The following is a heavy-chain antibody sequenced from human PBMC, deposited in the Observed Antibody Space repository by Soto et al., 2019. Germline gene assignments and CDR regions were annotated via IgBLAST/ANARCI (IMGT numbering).Heavy chain of an antibody. Sequence: PRLSCAASGFTFNTYAMTWVRQPPGKGLEWVSSISLTGGSVYDADSVKGRFTISRDNSKNTLYLQMTSLRVEDTAKYFCAKVIRRDAYGAFDVWGQGTMVTVSS. V-gene: IGHV3-23*01. CDR1: GFTFNTYA. D-gene: IGHD3-10*01. CDR3: AKVIRRDAYGAFDV. CDR2: ISLTGGSV. J-gene: IGHJ3*01.